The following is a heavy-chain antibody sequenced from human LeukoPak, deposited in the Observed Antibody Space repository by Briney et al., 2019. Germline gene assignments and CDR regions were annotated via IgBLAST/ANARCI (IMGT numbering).Heavy chain of an antibody. CDR3: AKPNSGGSCYSCYYYMDV. V-gene: IGHV3-23*05. CDR2: IDTSGGSI. CDR1: GFTVSSYA. D-gene: IGHD2-15*01. Sequence: QRGGSLRLSCAVSGFTVSSYAMSCVRQAPGKGLEWVSSIDTSGGSIYYADSVKGRFTISRDNSKNTLYLQMNSLRAKDTAVYYCAKPNSGGSCYSCYYYMDVWGKGTTVTVSS. J-gene: IGHJ6*03.